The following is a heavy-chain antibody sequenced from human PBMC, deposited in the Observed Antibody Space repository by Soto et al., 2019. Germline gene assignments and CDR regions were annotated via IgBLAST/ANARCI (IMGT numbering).Heavy chain of an antibody. J-gene: IGHJ5*02. CDR3: ARFYLYSRSSNHWFDP. D-gene: IGHD6-6*01. Sequence: QLQLQESGPGLVKPSETLSLTCTVSGGSISSSSYYWGWIRQPPGKGLEWIGSIYYSVSTYYNPTLKSRVPISVDTSKNQFSLKLRSVTAADTAVYYCARFYLYSRSSNHWFDPWGQGTLVTVSS. CDR1: GGSISSSSYY. V-gene: IGHV4-39*01. CDR2: IYYSVST.